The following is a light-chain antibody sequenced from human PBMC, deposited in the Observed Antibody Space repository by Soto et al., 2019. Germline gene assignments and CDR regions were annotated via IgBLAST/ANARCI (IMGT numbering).Light chain of an antibody. CDR2: DTS. CDR1: QTLINSF. CDR3: QQYGTSEII. Sequence: EIVLTQSPGTLSLSPGERITLSCRASQTLINSFIAWYQQKPGQAHSLLIYDTSSRATCVPDRYSASGSGTDSTLTISRLEPEYFAVFFCQQYGTSEIIFGQGTRLEIK. J-gene: IGKJ5*01. V-gene: IGKV3-20*01.